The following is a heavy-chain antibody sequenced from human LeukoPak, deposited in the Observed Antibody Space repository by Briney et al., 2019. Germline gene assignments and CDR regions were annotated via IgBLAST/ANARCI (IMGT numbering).Heavy chain of an antibody. CDR2: IYYSGST. Sequence: PSETLSLTCTVSGGSISSSSYYWGWIRQPPGKGLEWIGSIYYSGSTYYNPSLKSRVTISVDTSKNQFSLKLSSVTAADTAVYYCARPGGWLYHWFDPWGQRTLVTVSS. CDR3: ARPGGWLYHWFDP. V-gene: IGHV4-39*01. CDR1: GGSISSSSYY. D-gene: IGHD2-15*01. J-gene: IGHJ5*02.